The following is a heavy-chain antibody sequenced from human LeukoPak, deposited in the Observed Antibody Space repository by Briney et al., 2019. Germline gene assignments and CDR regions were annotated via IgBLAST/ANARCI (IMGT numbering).Heavy chain of an antibody. J-gene: IGHJ6*02. CDR3: ARISLGAIWGYYYGMDV. V-gene: IGHV1-69*13. D-gene: IGHD1-26*01. Sequence: SVKVSCKASGGTFSSYSISWVRQAPGQGLEWMGGIIPIFDTADYAQKFRGRVTITADESTSTAYMELSSLRSEDTAVFYCARISLGAIWGYYYGMDVWGQGTTVTVSS. CDR2: IIPIFDTA. CDR1: GGTFSSYS.